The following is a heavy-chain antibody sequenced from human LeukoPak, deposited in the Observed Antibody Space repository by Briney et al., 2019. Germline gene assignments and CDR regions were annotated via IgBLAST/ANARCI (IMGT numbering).Heavy chain of an antibody. CDR1: GGSISSSSYY. J-gene: IGHJ4*02. Sequence: PSETLSLTCTVSGGSISSSSYYWGWIRQPPGKGLEWIGSIYYSGSTYYNPSLKSRVTISVDTSKNQFSLELSSVTAADTAVYYCARPPVGDGPGYFDYWGQGTLVTVSS. CDR2: IYYSGST. CDR3: ARPPVGDGPGYFDY. D-gene: IGHD3-16*01. V-gene: IGHV4-39*07.